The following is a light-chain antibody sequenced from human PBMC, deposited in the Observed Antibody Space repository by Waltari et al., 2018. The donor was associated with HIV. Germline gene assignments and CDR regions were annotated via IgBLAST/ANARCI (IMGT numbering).Light chain of an antibody. CDR3: QSYDNENPVL. J-gene: IGLJ2*01. CDR1: SGSIANHY. Sequence: NFMLTQPHSVSESPGKTVTISCTRSSGSIANHYVQWYQQRPGSSPTTVIYKDDQRPSGVPDRFSGSIDSSSNSASLTISGLRPEDEADYYCQSYDNENPVLFGGGTKLTVL. CDR2: KDD. V-gene: IGLV6-57*01.